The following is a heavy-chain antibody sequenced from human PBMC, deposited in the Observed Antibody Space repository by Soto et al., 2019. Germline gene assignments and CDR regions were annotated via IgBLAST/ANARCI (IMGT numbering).Heavy chain of an antibody. J-gene: IGHJ3*02. CDR2: ITGGGGDT. CDR3: AKTGTNEFDI. Sequence: EVQLLESGGGLVQPGGSLGLSCAASGFSFSTYAMTWVRQAPGKGLEWVSSITGGGGDTYYADSVKGRFTISRDNSKNTLYLQMNRLRGEDTAVYYCAKTGTNEFDIWGQGTMGTVSS. D-gene: IGHD1-1*01. CDR1: GFSFSTYA. V-gene: IGHV3-23*01.